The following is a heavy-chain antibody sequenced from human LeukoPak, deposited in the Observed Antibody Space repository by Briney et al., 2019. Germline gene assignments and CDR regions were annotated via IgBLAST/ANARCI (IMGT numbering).Heavy chain of an antibody. V-gene: IGHV3-33*01. D-gene: IGHD2-15*01. Sequence: GGSLRLSCAASGFTFSTYGMHRVRQAPGKGLEWVAVIWYDGSDKFYADSVKGRFTISRDNSKNTLYLQMNSLRAEDTAVYFCARDRGRSGMLAASLDFDYWGQGTLVTVSS. J-gene: IGHJ4*02. CDR3: ARDRGRSGMLAASLDFDY. CDR2: IWYDGSDK. CDR1: GFTFSTYG.